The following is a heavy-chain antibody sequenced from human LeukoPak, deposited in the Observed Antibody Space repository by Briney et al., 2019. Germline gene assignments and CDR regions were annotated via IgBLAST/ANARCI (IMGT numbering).Heavy chain of an antibody. V-gene: IGHV4-34*01. D-gene: IGHD3-22*01. CDR2: INHSGST. Sequence: PSETLSLTCAVYGGSFSGYYWSWIRQPPGKGLEWIGEINHSGSTNYNPSLKSRVTISVDTSKNQFSLKLSSVTAADTAVYYCARARPYDSSGYDEVNKPPVFDYWGQGTLVTVSS. CDR1: GGSFSGYY. J-gene: IGHJ4*02. CDR3: ARARPYDSSGYDEVNKPPVFDY.